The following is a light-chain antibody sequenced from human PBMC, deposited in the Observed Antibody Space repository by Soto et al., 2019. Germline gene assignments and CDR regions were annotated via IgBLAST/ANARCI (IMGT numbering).Light chain of an antibody. Sequence: EIAMSKSPATLSVSPGERATLSFRASQSVSSNLAWYQQKPGQAPRLLIYGASARATGVPARFSGSGSGTEFTLTISSLQSEDFAVYYCQQYNNWRTFGQGTKVDI. V-gene: IGKV3-15*01. CDR3: QQYNNWRT. CDR2: GAS. J-gene: IGKJ1*01. CDR1: QSVSSN.